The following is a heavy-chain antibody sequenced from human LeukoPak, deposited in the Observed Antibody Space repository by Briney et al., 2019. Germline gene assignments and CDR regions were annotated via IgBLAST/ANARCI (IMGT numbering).Heavy chain of an antibody. D-gene: IGHD1-26*01. CDR3: AKDPRGSYQPKANWFDP. Sequence: GGSLRLSCAASGFTFSSHGMNWVRQAPGKGLEWVSGISPNGVITYYADSVKGRFTISRDNSKGTVYLQMNSLRAEDTAVYYCAKDPRGSYQPKANWFDPWGQGTLVTVSS. CDR2: ISPNGVIT. V-gene: IGHV3-23*01. J-gene: IGHJ5*02. CDR1: GFTFSSHG.